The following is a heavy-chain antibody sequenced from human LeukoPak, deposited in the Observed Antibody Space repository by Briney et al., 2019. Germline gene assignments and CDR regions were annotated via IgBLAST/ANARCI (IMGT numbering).Heavy chain of an antibody. CDR2: INPNSGGT. D-gene: IGHD2-8*01. CDR1: GYTFTGYY. J-gene: IGHJ3*02. Sequence: GASVKVSCKASGYTFTGYYMHWVRQASGQGLEWMGWINPNSGGTNYAQKFQGRVTMTRDTSISTAYMELSRLRSDDTAVYYCARETKWTRAFDIWGQGTMVTVSS. V-gene: IGHV1-2*02. CDR3: ARETKWTRAFDI.